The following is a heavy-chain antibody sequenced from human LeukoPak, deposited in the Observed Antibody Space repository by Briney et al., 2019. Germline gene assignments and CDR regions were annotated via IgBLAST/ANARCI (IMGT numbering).Heavy chain of an antibody. J-gene: IGHJ4*02. CDR1: GFTFSSYA. CDR3: ARGHYYDSSGYLDH. D-gene: IGHD3-22*01. CDR2: ISYDGSNK. Sequence: GGSLRLSCGASGFTFSSYAMHWVRQAPGKGLEWVAVISYDGSNKYYADSVKGRFTISRDNSKNTLYLQMNSLRAEDTAVYYCARGHYYDSSGYLDHWGQGTLVTVSS. V-gene: IGHV3-30*04.